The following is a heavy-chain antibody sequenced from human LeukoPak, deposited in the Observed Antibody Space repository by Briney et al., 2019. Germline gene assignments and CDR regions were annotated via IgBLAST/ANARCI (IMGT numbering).Heavy chain of an antibody. CDR3: ARESSFYTGTFDY. CDR1: GGIFSSYA. D-gene: IGHD2/OR15-2a*01. CDR2: IIPISGTA. J-gene: IGHJ4*02. V-gene: IGHV1-69*01. Sequence: ASVKVSCKASGGIFSSYAFSWVRQAPGQGLEWMGGIIPISGTANYAQKFQGRVTIIADESTSTAYMELSSLRSEDTAVYYCARESSFYTGTFDYWGQGTLVTVSS.